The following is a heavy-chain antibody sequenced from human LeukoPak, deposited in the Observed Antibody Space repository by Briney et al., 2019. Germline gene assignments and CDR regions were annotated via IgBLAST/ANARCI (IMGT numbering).Heavy chain of an antibody. J-gene: IGHJ4*02. CDR1: GGSISSSSYY. CDR2: IYYSGST. Sequence: PSETLSLTCTFSGGSISSSSYYWGWIRQPPGKGLEWIGSIYYSGSTYYNPSLKSRVTISVDTSKNQFSLKLSSVTGADTAVYYCASPGHKWLSQGGYWGQGTLVTVSS. D-gene: IGHD3-22*01. V-gene: IGHV4-39*01. CDR3: ASPGHKWLSQGGY.